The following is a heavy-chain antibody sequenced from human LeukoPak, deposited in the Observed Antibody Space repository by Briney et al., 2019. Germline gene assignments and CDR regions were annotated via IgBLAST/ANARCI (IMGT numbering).Heavy chain of an antibody. Sequence: SETLSLTCTVSGGSISSYYWSWIRQSAGKGLEWIGRIYTSGSTYYKSSLKSRVTMSVDTSKNQFSLKLSSVTAADTAVYYCAKGWDVDTAIDYWGQGTLVTVSS. CDR1: GGSISSYY. D-gene: IGHD5-18*01. CDR3: AKGWDVDTAIDY. J-gene: IGHJ4*02. V-gene: IGHV4-4*07. CDR2: IYTSGST.